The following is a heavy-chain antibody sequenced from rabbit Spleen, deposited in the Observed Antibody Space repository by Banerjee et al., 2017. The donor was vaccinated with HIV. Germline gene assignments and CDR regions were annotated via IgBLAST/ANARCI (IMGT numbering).Heavy chain of an antibody. D-gene: IGHD2-1*01. CDR1: GFDFSSNA. CDR3: ARRATDDYYYAMDL. CDR2: IYAGSSGST. J-gene: IGHJ6*01. V-gene: IGHV1S47*01. Sequence: EESGGDLVKPEGSLTLTCKASGFDFSSNAMCWVRQAPGKRPEWIACIYAGSSGSTYYASWVNGRFSISRSTSLNTVTLQMTSLTAADTATYFCARRATDDYYYAMDLWGPGTLVTVS.